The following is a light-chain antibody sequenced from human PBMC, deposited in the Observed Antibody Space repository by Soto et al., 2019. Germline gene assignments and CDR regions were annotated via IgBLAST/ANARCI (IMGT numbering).Light chain of an antibody. Sequence: EIVLTQSPATLSLSPGERATLSCRASQRVKNYLAWYQQKPGQAPRLLIYDISNRATGIPARFSGSGYGADFTLTISSLEPEDSAVYYCQQRNNWPWLTFGGGTRVEIK. CDR1: QRVKNY. CDR2: DIS. V-gene: IGKV3-11*01. J-gene: IGKJ4*01. CDR3: QQRNNWPWLT.